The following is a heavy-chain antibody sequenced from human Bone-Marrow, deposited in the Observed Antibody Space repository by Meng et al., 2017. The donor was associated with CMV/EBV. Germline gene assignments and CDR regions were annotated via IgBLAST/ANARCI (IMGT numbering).Heavy chain of an antibody. CDR2: MNPNSGNT. D-gene: IGHD2-15*01. J-gene: IGHJ6*02. CDR3: ARDRGSSYYSVYGMDV. CDR1: GYTFTTYD. Sequence: ASVKVSCKASGYTFTTYDINWVRQAAGQGLEWMGWMNPNSGNTGYAQKFQGRVTLTRVTSITTAYMELSTLTSDDTAVYYCARDRGSSYYSVYGMDVWGQGTTVTVSS. V-gene: IGHV1-8*01.